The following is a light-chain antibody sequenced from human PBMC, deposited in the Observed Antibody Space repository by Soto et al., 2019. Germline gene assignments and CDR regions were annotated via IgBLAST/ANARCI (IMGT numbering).Light chain of an antibody. CDR1: QDIRDY. J-gene: IGKJ1*01. CDR2: AAS. V-gene: IGKV1-8*01. CDR3: QHYYTYPWT. Sequence: AIRMTQSPSSLSASTGDRVTITCRASQDIRDYLVWYQQKPGKAPKVLIHAASTLQGGVSSRFSGSRSGTDFTLTINSLQPEDFATYYCQHYYTYPWTFGQWTKVEV.